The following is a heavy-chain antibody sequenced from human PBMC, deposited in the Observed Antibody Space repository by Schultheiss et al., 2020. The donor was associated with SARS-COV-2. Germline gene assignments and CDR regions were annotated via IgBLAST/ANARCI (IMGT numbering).Heavy chain of an antibody. D-gene: IGHD2-2*03. CDR1: GFTFSSYA. J-gene: IGHJ4*02. Sequence: GGSLRLSCAASGFTFSSYAMHWVRQAPGKGLEWVSAISGSGGSTYYADSVKGRFTISRDNSKNTLYLQMNSLTADDTAVYFCARGWILNYWGQGTLVTVSS. CDR3: ARGWILNY. CDR2: ISGSGGST. V-gene: IGHV3-23*01.